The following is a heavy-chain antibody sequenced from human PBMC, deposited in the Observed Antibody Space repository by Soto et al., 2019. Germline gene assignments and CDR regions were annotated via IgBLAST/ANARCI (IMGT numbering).Heavy chain of an antibody. V-gene: IGHV1-18*01. CDR3: SKNGTTWFAS. CDR1: GYSFHNSG. CDR2: ISVFNGYA. Sequence: QVQLVQSGPELKKPGASVKVSCKTFGYSFHNSGISWVRQAPGQGLEWMGWISVFNGYAHYAQKFQGRVIMTADASTNTAYMELRGLISDDTALYYCSKNGTTWFASWGQGRPVTVSS. D-gene: IGHD1-1*01. J-gene: IGHJ5*01.